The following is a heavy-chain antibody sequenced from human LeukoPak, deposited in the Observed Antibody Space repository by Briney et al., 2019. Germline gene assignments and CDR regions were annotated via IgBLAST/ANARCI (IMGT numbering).Heavy chain of an antibody. CDR3: AKDIGGYSFAADY. CDR1: GFTFDDYA. Sequence: GGSLRLSCAASGFTFDDYAMHWVRQGPGKGLEWVSLISGDGSITYYADSVKGRFTIYRDNSKDSLYLQMNSLRTEDTALYYCAKDIGGYSFAADYWGQGTLVTVSS. V-gene: IGHV3-43*02. D-gene: IGHD5-18*01. J-gene: IGHJ4*02. CDR2: ISGDGSIT.